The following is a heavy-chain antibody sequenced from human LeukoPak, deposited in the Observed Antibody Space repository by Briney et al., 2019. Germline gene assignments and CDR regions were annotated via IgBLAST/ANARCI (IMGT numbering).Heavy chain of an antibody. CDR3: ASLGHGSGWFFDY. V-gene: IGHV3-48*04. Sequence: GGSLRLSCAASGFIFSSYAMSWVRQAPGKGLEWVSYISTTSGTIHYADSVKGRFTISRDNAKNSLYLQMNSLRAEDTAVYYCASLGHGSGWFFDYWGQGTLVTVSS. CDR1: GFIFSSYA. D-gene: IGHD6-19*01. CDR2: ISTTSGTI. J-gene: IGHJ4*02.